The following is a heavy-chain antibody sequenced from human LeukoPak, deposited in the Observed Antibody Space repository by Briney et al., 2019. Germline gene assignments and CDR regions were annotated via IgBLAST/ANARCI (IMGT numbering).Heavy chain of an antibody. J-gene: IGHJ4*02. CDR3: ARDDYYYVSGFDS. Sequence: ASVKVSCKASGYTFTGHSIHWVRQAPGQGLGWMGWINPNSGGTKYAQKFQGRVTMTRDTSINTAYMELSSLRSDDTALYYCARDDYYYVSGFDSWGQGTLVTVSS. D-gene: IGHD3-22*01. V-gene: IGHV1-2*02. CDR1: GYTFTGHS. CDR2: INPNSGGT.